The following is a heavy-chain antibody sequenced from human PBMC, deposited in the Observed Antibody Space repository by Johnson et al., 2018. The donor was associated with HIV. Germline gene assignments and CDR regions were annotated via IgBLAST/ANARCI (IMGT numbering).Heavy chain of an antibody. CDR3: AQTTVTRARGAFDI. Sequence: VQLVESGGGLVKPGGSLRLSCAASGFTVSSNYMRWVRQAPGKGLEWVSVIYSGGSTYYADSVKGRFTISRDNSKNTLYLQMNSLRAEDTAVYYCAQTTVTRARGAFDIWGQGTMVTVSS. CDR1: GFTVSSNY. D-gene: IGHD4-11*01. CDR2: IYSGGST. V-gene: IGHV3-66*01. J-gene: IGHJ3*02.